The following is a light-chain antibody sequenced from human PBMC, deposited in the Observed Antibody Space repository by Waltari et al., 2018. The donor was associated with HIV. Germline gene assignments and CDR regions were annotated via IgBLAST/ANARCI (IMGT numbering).Light chain of an antibody. CDR3: QQRSNWPPYT. J-gene: IGKJ2*01. Sequence: EIVLTQSPATLSLSPGERATLPCRARQSVSRYLAWYQQKPGQAPRLRIYDASNRATGIPARFSGSGSGTDFTLTISSLEPEDFAVYYCQQRSNWPPYTFGQGTKLEIK. V-gene: IGKV3-11*01. CDR2: DAS. CDR1: QSVSRY.